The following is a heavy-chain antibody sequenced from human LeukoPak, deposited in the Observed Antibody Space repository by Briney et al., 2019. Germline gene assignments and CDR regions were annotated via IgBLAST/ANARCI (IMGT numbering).Heavy chain of an antibody. D-gene: IGHD5-12*01. V-gene: IGHV4-38-2*01. CDR1: GFTFSSYS. Sequence: GSLRLSCAASGFTFSSYSMNWVRQAPGKGLEWIGSIYHSGSTYYNPSLKSRVTISVDTSKNQFSLKLSSVTAADTAVYYCARGDNSGYVYFDYWGQGTLVTVSS. CDR2: IYHSGST. J-gene: IGHJ4*02. CDR3: ARGDNSGYVYFDY.